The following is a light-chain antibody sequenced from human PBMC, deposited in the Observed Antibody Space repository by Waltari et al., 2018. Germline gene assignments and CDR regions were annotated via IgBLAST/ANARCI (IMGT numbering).Light chain of an antibody. Sequence: SYELTQPNSVSVAPGQTASISCSGDKLGAKYACWYQQKPGQSPVLVIHQDTKRPSGIPERVSGSNSGNTTTPTISGTQGIDEADYYCQAWDRGYARVFGGGTKLTVL. CDR2: QDT. CDR1: KLGAKY. V-gene: IGLV3-1*01. J-gene: IGLJ2*01. CDR3: QAWDRGYARV.